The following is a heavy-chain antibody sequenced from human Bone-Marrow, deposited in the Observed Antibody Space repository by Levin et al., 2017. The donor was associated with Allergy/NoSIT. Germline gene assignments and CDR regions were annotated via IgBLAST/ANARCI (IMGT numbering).Heavy chain of an antibody. CDR1: SLTTNGVG. CDR2: IFWDDDK. D-gene: IGHD3-16*01. CDR3: PHHLASYGGGGRGGWFAP. V-gene: IGHV2-5*02. Sequence: SLTTNGVGVGWIRQPPGKALEWLALIFWDDDKRYSPSLKSRLTITKDTSKNQVLLTMTDMHPVDTAPYSCPHHLASYGGGGRGGWFAPWGQGILVTVSS. J-gene: IGHJ5*02.